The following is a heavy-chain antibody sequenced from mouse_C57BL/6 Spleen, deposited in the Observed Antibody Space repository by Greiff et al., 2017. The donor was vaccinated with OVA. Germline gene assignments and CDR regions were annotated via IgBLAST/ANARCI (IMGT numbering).Heavy chain of an antibody. CDR2: INYDGSST. V-gene: IGHV5-16*01. D-gene: IGHD1-1*01. CDR1: GFTFSDYY. Sequence: DVQLQESEGGLVQPGSSMKLSCTASGFTFSDYYMAWVRQVPEKGLEWVANINYDGSSTYYLDSLKSRFIISRDNAKNILYLQMSSLKSEDTATYYCARVDYYGSSYYFDYWGQGTTLTVSS. CDR3: ARVDYYGSSYYFDY. J-gene: IGHJ2*01.